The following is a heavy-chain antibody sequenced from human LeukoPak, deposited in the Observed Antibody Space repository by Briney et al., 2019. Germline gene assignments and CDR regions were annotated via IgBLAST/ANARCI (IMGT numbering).Heavy chain of an antibody. V-gene: IGHV4-59*08. CDR3: ARHRGYYSDAFDI. J-gene: IGHJ3*02. CDR1: GGSISSYY. Sequence: SETLSLTCTVSGGSISSYYWSWIRQPPGKGLEWIGYIYYSGSTNYNPSLKSRVTISVDTSKNQFSLKLSSVTAADTAVYYCARHRGYYSDAFDIWGQGTMVTASS. D-gene: IGHD3-22*01. CDR2: IYYSGST.